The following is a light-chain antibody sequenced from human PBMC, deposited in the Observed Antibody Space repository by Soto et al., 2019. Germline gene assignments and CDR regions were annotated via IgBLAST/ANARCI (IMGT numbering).Light chain of an antibody. CDR2: EVS. Sequence: QSVLTQPASVSGSPGQSITISCTGTSSDVGSYNLVSWYQQHPGKAPKLMIYEVSKRPSGVSNRFSGSKSGNTASLTISGLHGEDEADYYCCSYVGSSTLVFGGGTKLTVL. J-gene: IGLJ2*01. CDR1: SSDVGSYNL. CDR3: CSYVGSSTLV. V-gene: IGLV2-23*02.